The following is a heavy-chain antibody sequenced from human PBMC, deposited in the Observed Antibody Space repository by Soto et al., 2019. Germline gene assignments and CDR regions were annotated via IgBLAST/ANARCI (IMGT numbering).Heavy chain of an antibody. CDR2: IYYSGST. CDR3: ARDSHDYGDSSGVGWFDP. V-gene: IGHV4-31*03. CDR1: GGSISSGGYY. D-gene: IGHD4-17*01. J-gene: IGHJ5*02. Sequence: QVQLQESGPGLVKPSQTLSLTCTVSGGSISSGGYYWSWIRQHPGKGLEWIGYIYYSGSTYYNPSLKSRVTISVDTSKNQFSLKLSSVTAADTAAYYCARDSHDYGDSSGVGWFDPWGQGTLVTVSS.